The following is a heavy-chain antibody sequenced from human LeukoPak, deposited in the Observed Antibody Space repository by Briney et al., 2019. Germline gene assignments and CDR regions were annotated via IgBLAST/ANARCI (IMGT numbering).Heavy chain of an antibody. CDR3: ATDGYNYLEH. CDR1: GFTVNTNH. J-gene: IGHJ4*02. CDR2: IPTDGKP. V-gene: IGHV3-53*01. Sequence: PGGSLRLSCAASGFTVNTNHMSWVRQAPGKGLELVSLIPTDGKPSSADAVRGRFTISRDNSRNTQFLQTDRRRPGDTAVYYCATDGYNYLEHWGQGTLVIVSS. D-gene: IGHD5-24*01.